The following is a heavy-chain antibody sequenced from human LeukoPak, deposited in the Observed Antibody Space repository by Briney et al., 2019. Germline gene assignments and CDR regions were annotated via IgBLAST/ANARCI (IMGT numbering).Heavy chain of an antibody. CDR2: ISSSKNYI. CDR1: GFTFSSYS. D-gene: IGHD1-26*01. Sequence: PGGSLRLSCAASGFTFSSYSMNWVRQAPGKGLEWVSSISSSKNYIYYADSVKGRFTISRDNAKNSLFLQMNSLRAEDTAVYYCASSTISGSYKPEEEFYYYYMDVWGKGTTVTISS. V-gene: IGHV3-21*01. J-gene: IGHJ6*03. CDR3: ASSTISGSYKPEEEFYYYYMDV.